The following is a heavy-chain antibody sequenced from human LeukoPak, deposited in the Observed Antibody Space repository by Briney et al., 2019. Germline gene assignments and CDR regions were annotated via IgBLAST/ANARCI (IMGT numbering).Heavy chain of an antibody. D-gene: IGHD3-3*01. V-gene: IGHV4-59*08. CDR2: IYHNGRA. J-gene: IGHJ4*02. CDR3: ARFFWSASKRLDY. Sequence: SETLSLTCTVSGGSITNYYWSWLRQPPGEGVEWIGYIYHNGRATDNPSLQSRVTISVDTSKNEFSLKLNSVSAADTAVYYCARFFWSASKRLDYWGQGTVVTVSS. CDR1: GGSITNYY.